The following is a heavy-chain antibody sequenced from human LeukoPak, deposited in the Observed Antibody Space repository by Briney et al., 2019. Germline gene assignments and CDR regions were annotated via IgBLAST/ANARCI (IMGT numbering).Heavy chain of an antibody. CDR1: GFNFSSYA. J-gene: IGHJ4*02. D-gene: IGHD2-8*01. Sequence: PGGSLRLSCAASGFNFSSYAMSWVRQAPGKGLEWVSAISGSGGSTYYADSVKGRFTISRDNSKNTLYLQMNSLRAEDTAAYYCARAGHCTNGICYTADFDYWGQGTLVTVSS. CDR3: ARAGHCTNGICYTADFDY. V-gene: IGHV3-23*01. CDR2: ISGSGGST.